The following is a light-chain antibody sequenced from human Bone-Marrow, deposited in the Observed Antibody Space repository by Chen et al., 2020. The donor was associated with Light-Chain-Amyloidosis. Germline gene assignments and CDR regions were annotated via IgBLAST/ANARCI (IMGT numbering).Light chain of an antibody. CDR3: QQYYSTPPT. V-gene: IGKV4-1*01. Sequence: DIVMTQSPDSLAVSLGERATINCKSSQSLLYISNNKNYLAWYQQKPGQSPKLLYYWASTRESGVPDRFSGSGSGTDFTLTISSLQAEEVAVYYCQQYYSTPPTFGQGTKVEIK. J-gene: IGKJ1*01. CDR2: WAS. CDR1: QSLLYISNNKNY.